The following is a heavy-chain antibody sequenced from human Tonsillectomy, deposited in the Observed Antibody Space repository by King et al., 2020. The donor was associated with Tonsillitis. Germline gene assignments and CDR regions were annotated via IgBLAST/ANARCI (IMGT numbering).Heavy chain of an antibody. Sequence: LQLQESGPGLVKPSETLSLTCTVSGGAISSYYWSWIRQPPGKELEWIGYIYYSGSTNYNPSLKSRVTISVDTSKSQFSLKLSSVTAADTAVYYCARGGSSSALHRFDYWGQGALVTVSS. V-gene: IGHV4-59*01. CDR3: ARGGSSSALHRFDY. D-gene: IGHD6-6*01. CDR2: IYYSGST. CDR1: GGAISSYY. J-gene: IGHJ4*02.